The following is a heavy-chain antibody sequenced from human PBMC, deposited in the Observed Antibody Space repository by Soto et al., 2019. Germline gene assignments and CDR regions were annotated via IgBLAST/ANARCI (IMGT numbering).Heavy chain of an antibody. CDR2: VSAGGGTT. CDR1: GFTFSNYA. V-gene: IGHV3-23*01. CDR3: AKDVRIGTTRGNFDY. J-gene: IGHJ4*02. Sequence: GGSLRLSCAASGFTFSNYAMSWVRQAPGKGLEWVSGVSAGGGTTYYADSVKGRFTISRDNSKNTLYLQMNSLRAEDTALYYCAKDVRIGTTRGNFDYWGQGTLVTVSS. D-gene: IGHD1-7*01.